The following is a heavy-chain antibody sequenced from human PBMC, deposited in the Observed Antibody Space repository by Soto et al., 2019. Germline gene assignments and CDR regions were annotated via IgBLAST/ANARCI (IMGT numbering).Heavy chain of an antibody. CDR2: IYYSGST. D-gene: IGHD3-22*01. CDR3: ARSGAYYYDSSGWTRGAFDI. Sequence: PXEALSLTCTVSGCSISSYYWNWIRQPPGKGLDWIGYIYYSGSTNYNPSLKSRVTISVDTSKNQFSLKLSSVTAADTAVYYCARSGAYYYDSSGWTRGAFDIWGQGTMVTVSS. CDR1: GCSISSYY. J-gene: IGHJ3*02. V-gene: IGHV4-59*01.